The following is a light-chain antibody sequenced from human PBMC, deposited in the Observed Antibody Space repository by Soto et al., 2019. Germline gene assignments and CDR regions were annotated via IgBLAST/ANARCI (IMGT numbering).Light chain of an antibody. CDR3: QHYNSYPYT. Sequence: VQMTQSPSTLSASVVGRVTITCRASQSIINWLAWFQQKPGKAPDLLIYDASSLESGVPSRFSGSGSGTEFTLTISSLQPDDFATYYCQHYNSYPYTFGQGTKVDIK. CDR1: QSIINW. V-gene: IGKV1-5*01. CDR2: DAS. J-gene: IGKJ2*01.